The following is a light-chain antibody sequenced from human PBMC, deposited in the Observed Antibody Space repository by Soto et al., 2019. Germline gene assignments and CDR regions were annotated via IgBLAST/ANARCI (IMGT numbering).Light chain of an antibody. J-gene: IGKJ1*01. CDR2: AAS. Sequence: TQSPGTLALSPGERVTLSCRASQSVTYRYLAWYQQKPGKAPKRLIYAASSLQSGVPSRFSGSGSGTEFTLTISSLQPEDFATYYCLQHNSYPWTFGQGTKVDIK. CDR1: QSVTYRY. CDR3: LQHNSYPWT. V-gene: IGKV1-17*01.